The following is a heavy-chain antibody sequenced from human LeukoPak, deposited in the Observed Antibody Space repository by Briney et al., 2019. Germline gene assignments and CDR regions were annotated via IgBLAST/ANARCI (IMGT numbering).Heavy chain of an antibody. D-gene: IGHD3/OR15-3a*01. Sequence: TGGSLRLSCAASGFTFSRYAMHWVRQAPGKGLDWVSVISYDGNKKYHGDSVKGRFTISRDNSKNTLYLQMNSLRAEDTAVYYCAREGLSSDDSDFLDYWGQGTLVTVSS. J-gene: IGHJ4*03. V-gene: IGHV3-30*04. CDR1: GFTFSRYA. CDR2: ISYDGNKK. CDR3: AREGLSSDDSDFLDY.